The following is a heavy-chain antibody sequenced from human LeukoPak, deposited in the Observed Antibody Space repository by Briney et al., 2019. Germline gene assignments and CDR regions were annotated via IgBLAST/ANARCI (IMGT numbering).Heavy chain of an antibody. V-gene: IGHV4-31*03. J-gene: IGHJ3*02. D-gene: IGHD3-9*01. CDR1: GGSITSGGYY. CDR3: ARDVGRGYDILTGYDGRAFDI. CDR2: IYYSGGT. Sequence: SETLSLTCTVSGGSITSGGYYWSWIRQHPGKGLEWIGYIYYSGGTYYNPSLKSRAAISVDTSKNQFSLKLSSVTAADTAVYYCARDVGRGYDILTGYDGRAFDIWGQGTMVTSSS.